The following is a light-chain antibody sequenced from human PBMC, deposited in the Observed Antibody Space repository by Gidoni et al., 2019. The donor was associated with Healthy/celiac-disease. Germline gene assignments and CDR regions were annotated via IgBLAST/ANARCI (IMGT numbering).Light chain of an antibody. CDR3: LQANSFPWT. Sequence: DIQMTQSPSSVSASVGDRVTITCRASQGISSWLAWYQQKPGKAPKLLSYAAASWKSGVPSRFSGSGSGTDFTLTISSLQPEDFATSYFLQANSFPWTFGQGTKVEIK. V-gene: IGKV1-12*01. CDR1: QGISSW. CDR2: AAA. J-gene: IGKJ1*01.